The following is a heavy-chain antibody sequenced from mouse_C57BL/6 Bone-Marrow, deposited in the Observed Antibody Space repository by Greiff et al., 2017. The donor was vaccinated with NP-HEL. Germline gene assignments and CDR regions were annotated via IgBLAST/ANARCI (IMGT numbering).Heavy chain of an antibody. J-gene: IGHJ1*03. D-gene: IGHD2-3*01. CDR3: TTDDYWYFDV. CDR1: GFNIKDDY. V-gene: IGHV14-4*01. CDR2: IDPEKGDT. Sequence: EVQLQQSGAELVRPGASVKLSCTASGFNIKDDYMHWVKQRPEQGLEWIGWIDPEKGDTEYASKFQGKATITADTSSNTAYLQLSSLTSEDTAVYYCTTDDYWYFDVWGTGTTVTVSS.